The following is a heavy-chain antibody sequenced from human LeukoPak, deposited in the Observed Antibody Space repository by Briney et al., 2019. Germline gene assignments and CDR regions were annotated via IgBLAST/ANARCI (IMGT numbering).Heavy chain of an antibody. CDR1: GYTFTNYG. V-gene: IGHV1-18*01. CDR2: ISAYNGNT. CDR3: ARVLMGIFAFDI. J-gene: IGHJ3*02. Sequence: ASVKVSCKTSGYTFTNYGISWVRQAPGQGLEWMGWISAYNGNTNYAQKLQGRVTMTTDTSTSTAYMELRSLRSDDTAVYYCARVLMGIFAFDIWGQGTMVTVSS. D-gene: IGHD3-3*01.